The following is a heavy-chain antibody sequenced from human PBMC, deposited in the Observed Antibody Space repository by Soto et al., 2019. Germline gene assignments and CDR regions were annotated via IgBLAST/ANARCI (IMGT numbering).Heavy chain of an antibody. CDR2: ISAYNGNT. Sequence: ASVKLSCTASGYTFTSYGISWVRQAPGQGLEWMGWISAYNGNTNYAQKLQGRVTMTTDTSTSTAYMELRSLRSDDTAVYYCARDKGSSSWSPSDCWGQGTLVTVSS. V-gene: IGHV1-18*01. J-gene: IGHJ4*02. D-gene: IGHD6-13*01. CDR3: ARDKGSSSWSPSDC. CDR1: GYTFTSYG.